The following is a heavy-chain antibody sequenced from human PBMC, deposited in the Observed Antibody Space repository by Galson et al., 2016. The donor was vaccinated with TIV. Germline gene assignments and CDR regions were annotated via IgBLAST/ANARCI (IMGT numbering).Heavy chain of an antibody. CDR3: AKFYGSGTYPSLFGP. CDR2: IFPSDSDT. D-gene: IGHD3-10*01. Sequence: QSGAEVKKPGESLRISCKDSGDRFTTYWIAWLRQMPGKGLQWMGIIFPSDSDTRYRPSFEGPVTITADKSFSTVYLQWSSRKASDTAIYYGAKFYGSGTYPSLFGPWAREPWSPSPQ. V-gene: IGHV5-51*03. J-gene: IGHJ5*02. CDR1: GDRFTTYW.